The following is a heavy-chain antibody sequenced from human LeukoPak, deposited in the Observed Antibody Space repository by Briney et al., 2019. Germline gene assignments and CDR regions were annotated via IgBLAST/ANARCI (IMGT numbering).Heavy chain of an antibody. CDR2: MNPNSGNT. CDR3: ARVPRGSGFDY. J-gene: IGHJ4*02. V-gene: IGHV1-8*01. D-gene: IGHD3-16*01. Sequence: GSSVKVSCKASGCTFTSYDINWVRQATGQGLEWMGWMNPNSGNTGYAQKFQGRVTMTRNTSISTAYMELSSLRSEDTAVYYCARVPRGSGFDYWGQGTLVTVSS. CDR1: GCTFTSYD.